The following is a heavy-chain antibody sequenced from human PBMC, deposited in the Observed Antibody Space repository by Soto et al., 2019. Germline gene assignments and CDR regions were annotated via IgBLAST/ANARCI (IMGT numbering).Heavy chain of an antibody. CDR1: GFTFSNYA. J-gene: IGHJ4*02. CDR3: AKDPRRFHLGSGDGPYFFDY. CDR2: ISGNGGAT. Sequence: DVQMLESGGGLVRPGGSLRLSCVASGFTFSNYAMSWVRQTPGKGLEWVATISGNGGATNYGDSLKGRFTISRDNSKDTLFLDINTLRGDDTATYFCAKDPRRFHLGSGDGPYFFDYWGQGTLVTVSS. D-gene: IGHD3-10*01. V-gene: IGHV3-23*01.